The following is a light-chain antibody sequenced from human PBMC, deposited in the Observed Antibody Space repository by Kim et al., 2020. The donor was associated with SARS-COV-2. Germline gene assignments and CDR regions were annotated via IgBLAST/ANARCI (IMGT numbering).Light chain of an antibody. V-gene: IGLV3-1*01. Sequence: SYELTQPPSVSVSPGQTASITCSGDKLVNKYACWYQQKPGQSPVLVIYQDSKRPSGIPERFSGSNSGNTATLTISGTQAMDEADYYCQAWDSRVFGGGT. CDR1: KLVNKY. J-gene: IGLJ2*01. CDR2: QDS. CDR3: QAWDSRV.